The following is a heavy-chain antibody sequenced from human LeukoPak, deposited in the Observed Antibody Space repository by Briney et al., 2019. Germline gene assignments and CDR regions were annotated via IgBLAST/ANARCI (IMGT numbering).Heavy chain of an antibody. J-gene: IGHJ5*02. CDR2: INPNSGGT. CDR1: GYTXTGYY. CDR3: ALQWLVPEKYNWFDP. Sequence: GASVKVSCKASGYTXTGYYMHWVRQAPGQGLEWMGWINPNSGGTNYAQKFQGRVTMTRDTSISTAYMELSRLRSDDTAVYYCALQWLVPEKYNWFDPWGQGTLVTVSS. D-gene: IGHD6-19*01. V-gene: IGHV1-2*02.